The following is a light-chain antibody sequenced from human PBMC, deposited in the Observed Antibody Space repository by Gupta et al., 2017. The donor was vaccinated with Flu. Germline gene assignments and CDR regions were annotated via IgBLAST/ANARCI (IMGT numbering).Light chain of an antibody. CDR3: QQYKNYPLT. CDR2: AAS. V-gene: IGKV1-16*02. CDR1: QVISTS. J-gene: IGKJ4*01. Sequence: GDRVPFTCRASQVISTSFAWLQQKPGKAPKSLIYAASRLQSGVPSKCSGSGSGTYFTLTISSLQPEDFATYFCQQYKNYPLTFGGGTRVEIK.